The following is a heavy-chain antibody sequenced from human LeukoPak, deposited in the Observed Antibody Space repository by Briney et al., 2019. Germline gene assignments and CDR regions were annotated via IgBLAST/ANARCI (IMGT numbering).Heavy chain of an antibody. CDR1: GGSFSGYY. Sequence: SETLSLTCAVYGGSFSGYYWSLIRQPPGKGLEWIGEINHSGSTNYNPSLKSRVTISVDTSKNQFSLKLSSVTAADTAVYYCARYDSSGYYTDYWGQGTLVTVSS. J-gene: IGHJ4*02. D-gene: IGHD3-22*01. CDR2: INHSGST. V-gene: IGHV4-34*01. CDR3: ARYDSSGYYTDY.